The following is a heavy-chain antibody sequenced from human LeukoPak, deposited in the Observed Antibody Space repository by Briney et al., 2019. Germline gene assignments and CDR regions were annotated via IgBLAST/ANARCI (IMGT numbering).Heavy chain of an antibody. J-gene: IGHJ5*02. V-gene: IGHV1-2*02. Sequence: ASVKVSCKASGYTFTGYYMHWVRQAPGQGLEWMGWINPNSGGTNYAQKFQGRVTMTRDTSISTAYMELSRLRSDDTAVYYCARAGYCSSTSCYTPRFDPWGQGTLVTVSS. CDR2: INPNSGGT. CDR1: GYTFTGYY. D-gene: IGHD2-2*02. CDR3: ARAGYCSSTSCYTPRFDP.